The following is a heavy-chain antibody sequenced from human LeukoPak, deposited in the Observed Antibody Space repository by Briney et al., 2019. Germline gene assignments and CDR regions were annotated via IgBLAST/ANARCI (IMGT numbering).Heavy chain of an antibody. CDR2: INPNSGGT. Sequence: ASVKVSCKASGYTFTGYYMHWVRQAPGQGLEWMGWINPNSGGTNYAQKFQGRVTMTRDTSINTAYMELSRLRSDDTAVYYCARDGVGIVVVPAEDWFDPWGQGTLVTVSS. CDR1: GYTFTGYY. J-gene: IGHJ5*02. CDR3: ARDGVGIVVVPAEDWFDP. V-gene: IGHV1-2*02. D-gene: IGHD2-2*01.